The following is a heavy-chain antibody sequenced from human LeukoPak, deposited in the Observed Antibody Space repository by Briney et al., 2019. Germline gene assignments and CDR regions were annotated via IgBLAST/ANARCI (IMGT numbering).Heavy chain of an antibody. V-gene: IGHV1-8*01. CDR3: ARRAKYGSGSYYHYYYYYYMDV. CDR2: MNPNSGNT. CDR1: GYTFTSYD. Sequence: ASVKVSCKASGYTFTSYDINWVRQATGQGLEWMGRMNPNSGNTGYAQKFQGRVTMTRNTSISTAYMELSSLRSEDTAVYYCARRAKYGSGSYYHYYYYYYMDVWGKGTTVTVSS. J-gene: IGHJ6*03. D-gene: IGHD3-10*01.